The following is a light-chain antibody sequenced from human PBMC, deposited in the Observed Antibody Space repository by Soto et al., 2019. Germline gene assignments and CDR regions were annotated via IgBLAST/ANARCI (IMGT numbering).Light chain of an antibody. V-gene: IGKV3-15*01. Sequence: EMVMTQSPATLSVSPGESATRSCRASQSVSSNLAWYQQKPGQAPRLLIYGASTRATGIPARFSGSGSGTEFTLTISSLQSEDFAVYYCQQYNNWPQTFGQGTKVEIK. CDR2: GAS. CDR1: QSVSSN. J-gene: IGKJ1*01. CDR3: QQYNNWPQT.